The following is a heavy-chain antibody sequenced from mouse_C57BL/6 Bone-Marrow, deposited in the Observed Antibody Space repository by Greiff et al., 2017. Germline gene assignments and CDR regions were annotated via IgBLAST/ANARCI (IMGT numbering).Heavy chain of an antibody. CDR2: IYPRSGNT. V-gene: IGHV1-81*01. Sequence: VQLQQSGADLARPGASVKLSCKASGYTFTSYGISWVKQRTGQGLEWIGEIYPRSGNTYYNEKFKGKATLTADKSSSTAYMELRSLTSEDSAVYFCARDGYGRYAMDYWGQGTSVTVAS. J-gene: IGHJ4*01. CDR3: ARDGYGRYAMDY. D-gene: IGHD2-2*01. CDR1: GYTFTSYG.